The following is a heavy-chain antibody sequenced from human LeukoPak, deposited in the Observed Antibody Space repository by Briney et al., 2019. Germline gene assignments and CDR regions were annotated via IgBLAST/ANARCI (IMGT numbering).Heavy chain of an antibody. CDR1: GGTFSGYA. J-gene: IGHJ4*02. D-gene: IGHD3-10*01. V-gene: IGHV1-69*05. CDR2: IIPIFGTA. Sequence: SVKVSCKASGGTFSGYAISWVRQAPGQGLEWMGRIIPIFGTANYAQKFQGRVTITTDESTSTAYMELSSLRSEDTAVYYCAKNKLWSGELSPYYSDYWGQGTLVTVSS. CDR3: AKNKLWSGELSPYYSDY.